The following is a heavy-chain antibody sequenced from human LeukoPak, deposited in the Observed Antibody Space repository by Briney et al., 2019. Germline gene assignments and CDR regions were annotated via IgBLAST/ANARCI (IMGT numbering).Heavy chain of an antibody. CDR3: TTDLLPERYFDWLLFEGFDY. CDR2: ISYDGRNK. V-gene: IGHV3-30*03. D-gene: IGHD3-9*01. Sequence: PGGSLRLSCVASGFTFSSYGMHWVRQAPGKGLEWVAVISYDGRNKYYADSVKGRFTISRDNSKNTLYLQMNSLRAEDTAVYYCTTDLLPERYFDWLLFEGFDYWGQGTLVTVSS. J-gene: IGHJ4*02. CDR1: GFTFSSYG.